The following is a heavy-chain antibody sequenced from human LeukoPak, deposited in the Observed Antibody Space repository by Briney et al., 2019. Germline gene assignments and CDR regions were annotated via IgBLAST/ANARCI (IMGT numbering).Heavy chain of an antibody. V-gene: IGHV5-51*01. D-gene: IGHD5-12*01. CDR2: IYPGDSDT. CDR3: ARPRGYSGYDLSL. Sequence: GESLKISWKGSGYSFTSYWIGWVRQMPGKGLEWMRIIYPGDSDTRYSPSFQGQVTISADKSISTAYLQWSSLKASDTAMYYCARPRGYSGYDLSLWGQGTLVTVSS. CDR1: GYSFTSYW. J-gene: IGHJ4*02.